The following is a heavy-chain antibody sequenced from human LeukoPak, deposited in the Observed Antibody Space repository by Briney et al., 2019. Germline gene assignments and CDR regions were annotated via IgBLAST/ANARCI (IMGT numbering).Heavy chain of an antibody. CDR3: ARGAATLFDC. D-gene: IGHD2-15*01. V-gene: IGHV4-34*01. CDR2: INPRGST. J-gene: IGHJ4*02. Sequence: SETLSLTCGVSGGSFSSHYWTWIRQPPGKGLEWIGEINPRGSTYYNPSLKSRVTISVDTSKNQFSLKLSSVTAADTAVYYCARGAATLFDCWGQGTLVTVSS. CDR1: GGSFSSHY.